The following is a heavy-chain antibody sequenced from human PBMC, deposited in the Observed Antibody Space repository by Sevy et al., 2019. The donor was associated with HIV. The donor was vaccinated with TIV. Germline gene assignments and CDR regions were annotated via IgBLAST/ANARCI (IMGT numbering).Heavy chain of an antibody. CDR2: ICGSGGST. Sequence: GGSLRLSCAASGFTFSSYAMSWVRQAPGKGLEWVSAICGSGGSTYYADSVKGRFTISRDNYKNTLYLQMNSLGAEDTAVYYGAKVGVATLGSLDYWGQGTLVTVSS. CDR1: GFTFSSYA. J-gene: IGHJ4*02. V-gene: IGHV3-23*01. CDR3: AKVGVATLGSLDY. D-gene: IGHD5-12*01.